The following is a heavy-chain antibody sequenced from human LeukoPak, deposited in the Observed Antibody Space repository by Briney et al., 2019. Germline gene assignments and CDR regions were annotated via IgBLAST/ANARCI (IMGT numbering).Heavy chain of an antibody. J-gene: IGHJ4*02. Sequence: ASVKVSCKTSGYTFTDYFMHWVRQAPGQGLEWMGWINPNNGDTNYVQKFQGRVTMTRDTSISTAYMELTRLRSDDTAVYYCAREGSYDILTGYQDYWGQGTLVTVSS. CDR1: GYTFTDYF. D-gene: IGHD3-9*01. CDR2: INPNNGDT. V-gene: IGHV1-2*02. CDR3: AREGSYDILTGYQDY.